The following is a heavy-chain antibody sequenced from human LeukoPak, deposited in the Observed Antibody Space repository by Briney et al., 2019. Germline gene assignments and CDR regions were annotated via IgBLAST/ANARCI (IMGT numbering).Heavy chain of an antibody. CDR3: ARLYDDWEYQLPFDY. CDR2: IDDNAET. Sequence: SETLSLTCTVSGASFSSYYWSWIRQPPGKRPEWIGYIDDNAETSYNPSLKTRVSISIDTSTSQFFLKLMSVTSADTAVYYCARLYDDWEYQLPFDYWGQGTLVTVSS. CDR1: GASFSSYY. D-gene: IGHD2-2*01. J-gene: IGHJ4*02. V-gene: IGHV4-59*01.